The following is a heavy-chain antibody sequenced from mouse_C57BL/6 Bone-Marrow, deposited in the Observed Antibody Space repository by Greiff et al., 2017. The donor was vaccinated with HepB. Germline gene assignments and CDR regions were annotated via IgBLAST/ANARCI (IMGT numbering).Heavy chain of an antibody. CDR2: ISSGSSTI. J-gene: IGHJ1*03. Sequence: EVKLVESGGGLVKPGGSLKLSCAASGFTFSDYGMHWVRQAPEKGLEWVAYISSGSSTIYYADTVTGRFTISRDNAKNTLFLQMTSLRSEDTAMYYCARDGHWYFDVWGTGTTVTVSS. CDR1: GFTFSDYG. CDR3: ARDGHWYFDV. V-gene: IGHV5-17*01. D-gene: IGHD2-3*01.